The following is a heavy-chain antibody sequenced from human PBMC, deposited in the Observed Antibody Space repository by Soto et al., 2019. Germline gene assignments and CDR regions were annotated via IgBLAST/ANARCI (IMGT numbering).Heavy chain of an antibody. Sequence: GGSLRLSCAASGFTFSSYSMTWVRQAPGKGLEWVSYISSSSSTIYYADSVKGRFTISRDNAKNSLYLQMNSLRDEDTAVYYCASPRYCSGGSCYASRYGMDVWGQGTTVNVSS. V-gene: IGHV3-48*02. CDR2: ISSSSSTI. CDR1: GFTFSSYS. J-gene: IGHJ6*02. D-gene: IGHD2-15*01. CDR3: ASPRYCSGGSCYASRYGMDV.